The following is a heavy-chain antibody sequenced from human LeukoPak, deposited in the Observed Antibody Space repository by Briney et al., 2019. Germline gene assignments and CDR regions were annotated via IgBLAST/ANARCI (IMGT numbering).Heavy chain of an antibody. V-gene: IGHV3-21*01. CDR1: GFTFSSYS. CDR3: ARDLGSFGVVVPAAFDY. CDR2: ISSSSSYI. D-gene: IGHD2-2*01. J-gene: IGHJ4*02. Sequence: GGSLRLSCAASGFTFSSYSMNWVRQAPGKGLEWVSSISSSSSYIYYADSVKGRFTISRDNAKNSLYLQMNSLRAEDTAVYYCARDLGSFGVVVPAAFDYWGQGTLVTVSS.